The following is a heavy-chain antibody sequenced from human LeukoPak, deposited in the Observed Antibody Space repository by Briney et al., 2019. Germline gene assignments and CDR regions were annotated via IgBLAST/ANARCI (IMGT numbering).Heavy chain of an antibody. D-gene: IGHD3-22*01. CDR3: ARDSVTNYYDSGGYYMGFGY. J-gene: IGHJ4*02. CDR2: IWYDGSNK. CDR1: GFTFSSYG. Sequence: PGGSLRLSCAASGFTFSSYGMHWVRQAPGKGLEWVAVIWYDGSNKYYADSVKGRFTISRDNSKNTLYLQMNSLRAEDTAVYYCARDSVTNYYDSGGYYMGFGYWGQGTLVTVSS. V-gene: IGHV3-33*01.